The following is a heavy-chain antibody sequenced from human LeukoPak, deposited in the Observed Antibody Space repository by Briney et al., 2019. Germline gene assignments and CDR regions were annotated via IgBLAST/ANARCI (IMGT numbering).Heavy chain of an antibody. CDR1: GFTFSSYD. Sequence: GGSLRLSCAASGFTFSSYDMHWVRQAPGKGLEWVSIISYDENNKYYADSVKGRFTISRDNSKNTLYLQMNSLRAEDTAVYYCARDQLLHAFDIWGQGTMVTVSS. J-gene: IGHJ3*02. CDR2: ISYDENNK. D-gene: IGHD2-15*01. V-gene: IGHV3-30*03. CDR3: ARDQLLHAFDI.